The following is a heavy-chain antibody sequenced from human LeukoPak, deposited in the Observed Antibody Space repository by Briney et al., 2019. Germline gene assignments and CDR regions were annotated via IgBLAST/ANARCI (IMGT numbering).Heavy chain of an antibody. Sequence: GESLKISCKGSGYRFTSYWIGWVRQMPGKGLEWMGIIYPGDSDTRYSPSFQGQVTISADRSISTVYLQWSSLKASDTAMYYCARWLGYCSSSSCYQPFDCWGQGTLVTVSS. D-gene: IGHD2-2*01. CDR2: IYPGDSDT. J-gene: IGHJ4*02. CDR3: ARWLGYCSSSSCYQPFDC. CDR1: GYRFTSYW. V-gene: IGHV5-51*01.